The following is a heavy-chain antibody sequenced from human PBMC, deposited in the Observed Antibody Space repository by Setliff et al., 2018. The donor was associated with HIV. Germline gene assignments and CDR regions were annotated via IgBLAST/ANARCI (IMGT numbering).Heavy chain of an antibody. V-gene: IGHV4-4*02. J-gene: IGHJ3*02. D-gene: IGHD3-22*01. CDR1: GGYISSSNW. CDR3: ARSITMIIVAPGAFDI. Sequence: SETLSLTCAVSGGYISSSNWWSWVRQPPGKGLEWIGEIYHSGSTKYNPSLKSRVTISVDKSKNQFSLKLSSVTAADTAVYYCARSITMIIVAPGAFDIWGQGTMVTVPS. CDR2: IYHSGST.